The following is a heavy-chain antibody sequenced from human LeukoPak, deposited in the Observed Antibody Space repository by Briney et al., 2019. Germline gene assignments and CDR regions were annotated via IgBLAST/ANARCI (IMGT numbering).Heavy chain of an antibody. D-gene: IGHD6-19*01. CDR2: MYYSGST. J-gene: IGHJ4*02. V-gene: IGHV4-59*01. CDR1: GGSISSYY. Sequence: SETLSLTCSVSGGSISSYYWSWIRQPPGKGLEWIGYMYYSGSTNYNPSLKSRVTISVGTSKNQFSLKLSSVTAADTAVYYCARSSEWPFFDYWGQGTLVTVSS. CDR3: ARSSEWPFFDY.